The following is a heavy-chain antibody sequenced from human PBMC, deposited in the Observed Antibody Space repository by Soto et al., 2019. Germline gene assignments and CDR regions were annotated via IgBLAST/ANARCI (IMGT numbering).Heavy chain of an antibody. Sequence: GESLKISCKGSGYSFTSYWIGWVRQMPGKGLEWMGIIYPGDSDTRYSPSFQGQVTISADKSISTAYLQWSSLKASDTAMYYCARQTTIFGVAKTDYYYYGMDVWGQGTTVTVSS. V-gene: IGHV5-51*01. CDR2: IYPGDSDT. D-gene: IGHD3-3*01. J-gene: IGHJ6*02. CDR3: ARQTTIFGVAKTDYYYYGMDV. CDR1: GYSFTSYW.